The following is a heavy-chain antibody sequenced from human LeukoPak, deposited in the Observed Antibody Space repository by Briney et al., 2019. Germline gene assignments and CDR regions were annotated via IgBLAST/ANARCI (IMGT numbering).Heavy chain of an antibody. J-gene: IGHJ4*02. Sequence: VEPGGSLRLSCAASRFTFTTYNMNWVRQAPGKGLEWVSSISSSSSYIYYADSVKGRFTISRDNAKSSVYLQMNSLTAEDTAVYYCARDRSGGIYATFEYWGQGALVTVSS. CDR2: ISSSSSYI. CDR1: RFTFTTYN. V-gene: IGHV3-21*01. D-gene: IGHD1-26*01. CDR3: ARDRSGGIYATFEY.